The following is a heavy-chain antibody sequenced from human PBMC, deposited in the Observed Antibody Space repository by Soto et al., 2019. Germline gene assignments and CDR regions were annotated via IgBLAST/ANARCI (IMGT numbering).Heavy chain of an antibody. CDR3: ATHRTGKVVAPLLDYYYYYGMDV. CDR2: IIPIFGTA. Sequence: ASVKVSCKASGGTFSSYAIGWVRQAPGQGLEWMGGIIPIFGTANYAQKFQGRVTITADESTSTAYMELSSLRSEDTAVYYCATHRTGKVVAPLLDYYYYYGMDVWGQGTTVTVSS. J-gene: IGHJ6*02. CDR1: GGTFSSYA. D-gene: IGHD2-15*01. V-gene: IGHV1-69*13.